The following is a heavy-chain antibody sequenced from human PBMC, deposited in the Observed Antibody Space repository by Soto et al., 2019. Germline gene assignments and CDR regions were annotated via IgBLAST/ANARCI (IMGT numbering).Heavy chain of an antibody. CDR3: ARLVASETGYGMDV. J-gene: IGHJ6*02. V-gene: IGHV3-21*06. CDR2: ITGSSSYI. D-gene: IGHD3-9*01. CDR1: GFIFSSHN. Sequence: VGSLRLSCAASGFIFSSHNMNWVRQAPGKGLEWVSSITGSSSYIFYADSVKGRFTISRDNAKNTVYLQVNSLRAEDTGVYYCARLVASETGYGMDVWGQGTTVTVSS.